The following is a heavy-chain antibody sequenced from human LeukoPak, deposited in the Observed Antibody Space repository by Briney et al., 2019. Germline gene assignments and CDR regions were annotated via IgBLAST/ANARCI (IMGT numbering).Heavy chain of an antibody. CDR2: IYYSGST. CDR1: GGSISSGGYY. V-gene: IGHV4-31*03. J-gene: IGHJ6*02. Sequence: PSETLSLTCTVSGGSISSGGYYWSWIRQHPGKGLEWIGYIYYSGSTYYNPSLKSRVTISVDTSKNQFSLKLSSVTAADTAVYYCARDQYYDSSGYYSYYYYGMDVWGQGTTVTVSS. CDR3: ARDQYYDSSGYYSYYYYGMDV. D-gene: IGHD3-22*01.